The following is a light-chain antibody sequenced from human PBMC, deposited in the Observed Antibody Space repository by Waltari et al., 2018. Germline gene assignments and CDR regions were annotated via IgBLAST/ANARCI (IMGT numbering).Light chain of an antibody. V-gene: IGKV1-5*03. CDR3: QQYRNLWT. CDR1: QSLSNW. J-gene: IGKJ1*01. CDR2: KAS. Sequence: DIQMTKSPSTLSASVGDGVTITCRASQSLSNWLAWYQQKPGKAPKVLIYKASTLESGVPSRFSGSGSGTEFTLTISSLQPDDFATYYCQQYRNLWTFGQGTKVEIK.